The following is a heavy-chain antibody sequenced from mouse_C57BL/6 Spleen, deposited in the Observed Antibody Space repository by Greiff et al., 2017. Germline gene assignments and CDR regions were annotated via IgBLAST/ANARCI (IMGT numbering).Heavy chain of an antibody. CDR3: ARENWDRGFAY. CDR2: ISDGGSYT. J-gene: IGHJ3*01. D-gene: IGHD4-1*01. V-gene: IGHV5-4*01. Sequence: EVKLVESGGGLVKPGGSLKLSCAASGFTFSSYAMSWVRQTPEKRLEWVATISDGGSYTYYPDNVKGRFTISRDNAKNNLYLQMSHLKSEDTAMYYCARENWDRGFAYWGQGTLVTVSA. CDR1: GFTFSSYA.